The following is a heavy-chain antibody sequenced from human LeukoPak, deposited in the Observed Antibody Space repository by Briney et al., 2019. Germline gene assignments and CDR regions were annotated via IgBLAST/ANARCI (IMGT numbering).Heavy chain of an antibody. Sequence: PSQTLSLTCTVSGGSISSGSYSWSWIRQPAGKGLEWIGRIYTSGSTNYNPSLKSRVTISVDTSKNQFSLKLSSVTAADTAVYYCARDKYYYGSGRLNWFDPWGQGTLVTVSS. CDR3: ARDKYYYGSGRLNWFDP. V-gene: IGHV4-61*02. CDR2: IYTSGST. D-gene: IGHD3-10*01. J-gene: IGHJ5*02. CDR1: GGSISSGSYS.